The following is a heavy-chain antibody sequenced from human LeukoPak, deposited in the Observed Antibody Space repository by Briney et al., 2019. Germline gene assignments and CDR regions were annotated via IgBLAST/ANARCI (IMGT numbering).Heavy chain of an antibody. Sequence: SETLSLTCTVSGGSISSSSYYWGWIRQPPGKGLEWIGYIYYSGSTYYNPSLKSRVTISVDTSKNQFSLKLSSVTAADTAVYYCARGDYYGSGSHQGPWFDPWGQGTLVTVSS. V-gene: IGHV4-30-4*08. CDR1: GGSISSSSYY. CDR3: ARGDYYGSGSHQGPWFDP. CDR2: IYYSGST. D-gene: IGHD3-10*01. J-gene: IGHJ5*02.